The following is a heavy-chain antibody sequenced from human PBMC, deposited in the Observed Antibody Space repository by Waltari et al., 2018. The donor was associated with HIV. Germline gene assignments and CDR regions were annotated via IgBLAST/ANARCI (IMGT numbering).Heavy chain of an antibody. J-gene: IGHJ5*02. D-gene: IGHD2-15*01. CDR1: GDSIINNYSY. Sequence: LQLHESGPGLVKPSEPLSLTCGVSGDSIINNYSYWAWIRHSPGKGLEWLGSLYHRGDSYYNPSLRSRVAMSLDTSKNHFSLNLTSVTAADTAVYYCSRSPFINVGSLQRLGYFDPWGPG. CDR3: SRSPFINVGSLQRLGYFDP. V-gene: IGHV4-39*02. CDR2: LYHRGDS.